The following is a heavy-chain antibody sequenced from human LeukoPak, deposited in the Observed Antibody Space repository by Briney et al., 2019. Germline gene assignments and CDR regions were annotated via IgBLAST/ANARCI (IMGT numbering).Heavy chain of an antibody. D-gene: IGHD3-10*01. CDR1: GGSISSYY. V-gene: IGHV4-4*07. Sequence: SETLSLTCTVSGGSISSYYWSWIRQPAGKGREWIGHIYTSGSTNYNPSLKSRVTISVDTSKNQFSLKLSSVTAADTAVYYCARERYYYGSGSYRTNWFDPWGQGTLVTVSS. J-gene: IGHJ5*02. CDR2: IYTSGST. CDR3: ARERYYYGSGSYRTNWFDP.